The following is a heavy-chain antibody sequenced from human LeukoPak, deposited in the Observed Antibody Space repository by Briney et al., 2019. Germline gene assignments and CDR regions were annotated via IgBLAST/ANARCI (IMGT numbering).Heavy chain of an antibody. CDR3: AREKASTTGTTDYDY. Sequence: LSLTCAVYGGSFSGYYWNWVRQAPGKGLEWVSYISSSGSTILYADSVKGRFTISRDNAKNSLFLQMNSLRAGDTAVYYCAREKASTTGTTDYDYWGQGTLVTVSS. CDR1: GGSFSGYY. D-gene: IGHD1-1*01. J-gene: IGHJ4*02. V-gene: IGHV3-48*03. CDR2: ISSSGSTI.